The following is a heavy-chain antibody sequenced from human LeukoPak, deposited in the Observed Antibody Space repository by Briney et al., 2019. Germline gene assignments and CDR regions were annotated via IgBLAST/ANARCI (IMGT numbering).Heavy chain of an antibody. CDR1: GFTFSSYA. Sequence: GGSLGLSCAASGFTFSSYAMSWVRQTPGKGLECVAPISGSGGSTYYADSVRGRFTVSRDNSKNMLYLQMNSLRVEDTAVYYCAKSPAGSSWPSIDYWGQGTLVAVSS. J-gene: IGHJ4*02. V-gene: IGHV3-23*01. CDR2: ISGSGGST. D-gene: IGHD6-13*01. CDR3: AKSPAGSSWPSIDY.